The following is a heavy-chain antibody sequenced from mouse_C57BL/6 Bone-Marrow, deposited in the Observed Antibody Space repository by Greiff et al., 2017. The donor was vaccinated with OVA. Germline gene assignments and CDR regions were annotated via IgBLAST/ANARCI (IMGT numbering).Heavy chain of an antibody. CDR1: GYTFTSYW. V-gene: IGHV1-52*01. Sequence: QVQLQQPGAELVRPGSSVKLSCKASGYTFTSYWMHWVKQRPIQGLEWIGNIDPSDSETHYNQKFKDKATLTVDKSSSTAYMQLSSLTSEDSAVDYCARVTTVVAPFDYWGQGTTLTVSS. D-gene: IGHD1-1*01. CDR3: ARVTTVVAPFDY. CDR2: IDPSDSET. J-gene: IGHJ2*01.